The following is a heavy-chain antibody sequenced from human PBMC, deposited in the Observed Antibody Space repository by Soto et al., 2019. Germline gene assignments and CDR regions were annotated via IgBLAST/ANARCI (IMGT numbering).Heavy chain of an antibody. V-gene: IGHV4-59*01. CDR2: IYYSGTT. CDR1: GGSMSSYY. J-gene: IGHJ2*01. D-gene: IGHD3-10*01. CDR3: ASFSSPGVSWYFGL. Sequence: SETLSLTCTVSGGSMSSYYWTWIRQPPGKGLEWIGYIYYSGTTNYNPSLKSRVAISVDTSKNQFSLNLSSVTAADTAVYYCASFSSPGVSWYFGLWGRGTLVTVSS.